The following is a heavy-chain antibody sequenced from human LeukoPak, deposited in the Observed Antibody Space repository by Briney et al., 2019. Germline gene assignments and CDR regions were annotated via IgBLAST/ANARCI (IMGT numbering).Heavy chain of an antibody. V-gene: IGHV1-46*01. J-gene: IGHJ6*02. CDR1: GYTFTSYY. CDR2: INPSGGST. Sequence: ASVKVSCKASGYTFTSYYIHWVRQAPGQGLEWMGIINPSGGSTSYAQKFQGRVTMTRDTSTSTVYMELSSLRSEDTAVYYCARAYCGGDCYFYYYYGLDVWGQGTTVTVSS. CDR3: ARAYCGGDCYFYYYYGLDV. D-gene: IGHD2-21*02.